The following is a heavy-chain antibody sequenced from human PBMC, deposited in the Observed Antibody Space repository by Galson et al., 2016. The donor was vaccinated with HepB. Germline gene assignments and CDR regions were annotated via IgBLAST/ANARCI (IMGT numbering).Heavy chain of an antibody. CDR1: GDSVSSDSAA. Sequence: CAISGDSVSSDSAAWNWIRQSSSRGLEWLGRTYYRSKWYNDYAVSVQSRIAIDPDTSRNQFSLQLTSVISDDAAVYYCARGLGGTYYYYGMDVWGRGTLVTVSS. D-gene: IGHD1-26*01. CDR2: TYYRSKWYN. J-gene: IGHJ6*02. V-gene: IGHV6-1*01. CDR3: ARGLGGTYYYYGMDV.